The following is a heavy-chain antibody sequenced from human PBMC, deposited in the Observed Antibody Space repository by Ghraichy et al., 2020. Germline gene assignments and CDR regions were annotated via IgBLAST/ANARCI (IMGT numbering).Heavy chain of an antibody. J-gene: IGHJ6*03. CDR1: GSTINTYT. CDR2: ISSDGSNK. CDR3: ARGGWDCSGGSCYSVRGDYYYSLDV. V-gene: IGHV3-30*04. Sequence: GGSLRLSCAVSGSTINTYTLHWVRQAPGKGLEWVAAISSDGSNKDYADSVKGRFTISRDNSKNTLYLQMNSLRAEDTAVFYCARGGWDCSGGSCYSVRGDYYYSLDVWGKGTTVTVSS. D-gene: IGHD2-15*01.